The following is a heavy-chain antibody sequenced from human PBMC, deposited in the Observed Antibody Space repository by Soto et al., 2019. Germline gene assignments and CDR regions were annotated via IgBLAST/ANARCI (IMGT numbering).Heavy chain of an antibody. D-gene: IGHD3-3*01. J-gene: IGHJ6*02. CDR2: ISSSGDGT. CDR3: AKNADFWSWVMDV. V-gene: IGHV3-23*01. CDR1: GFTFNSYA. Sequence: GGSLRLSCAASGFTFNSYAMTWVRQAPGKGLEWVSIISSSGDGTYYVDSVKGRFTISRDNSRNTLNLQMNSLRAEDTAVYYCAKNADFWSWVMDVWGQGTTVTVSS.